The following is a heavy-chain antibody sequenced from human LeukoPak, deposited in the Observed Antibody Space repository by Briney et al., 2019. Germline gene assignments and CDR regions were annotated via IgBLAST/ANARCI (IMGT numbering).Heavy chain of an antibody. CDR2: ISCSGCTT. CDR1: GFTFTTYA. J-gene: IGHJ3*02. Sequence: GGSLRLSCAASGFTFTTYAMSWVRQAPGKGLEWVSGISCSGCTTYYADSVKGRFTIYRDNSKNTVFLQMTNLRAEDTAVYYCAKPLGYSVLDAFHIWGQGTMVTVSS. V-gene: IGHV3-23*01. D-gene: IGHD2-15*01. CDR3: AKPLGYSVLDAFHI.